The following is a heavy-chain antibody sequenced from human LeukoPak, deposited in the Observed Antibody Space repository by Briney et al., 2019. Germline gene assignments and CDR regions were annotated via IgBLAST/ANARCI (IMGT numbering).Heavy chain of an antibody. V-gene: IGHV1-69*04. CDR3: ASRAYCSGHTCPSDAFDI. J-gene: IGHJ3*02. D-gene: IGHD2-21*01. CDR1: GGTFHSHA. Sequence: SVKVSCKASGGTFHSHAISWVRQAPGQGLEWMGRIIPLFGVTNYAQRFHGRVTLTADKSTNTVYMQLTSLRFEDTAVFYCASRAYCSGHTCPSDAFDIWGQGTMVTVSS. CDR2: IIPLFGVT.